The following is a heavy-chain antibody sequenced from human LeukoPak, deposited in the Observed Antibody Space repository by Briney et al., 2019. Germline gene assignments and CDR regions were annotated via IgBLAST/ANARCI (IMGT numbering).Heavy chain of an antibody. Sequence: ASVKVSCKASGGTFSSYAISWVRQAPGQGLEWMGWISAYNGNTNYAQKLQGRVTMTTDTSTSTAYVELRSLRSDDTAVYYRARDPEAAAPNAFDIWGQGTMVTVSS. V-gene: IGHV1-18*01. D-gene: IGHD6-13*01. CDR1: GGTFSSYA. J-gene: IGHJ3*02. CDR3: ARDPEAAAPNAFDI. CDR2: ISAYNGNT.